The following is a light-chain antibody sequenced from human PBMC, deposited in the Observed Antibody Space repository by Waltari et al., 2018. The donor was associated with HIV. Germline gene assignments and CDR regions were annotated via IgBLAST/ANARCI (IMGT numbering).Light chain of an antibody. Sequence: QSALTQPASVSGSPGQSITISCTGTSSDVGGYNYVSWYQQHPGKAPKLMIYDVSNRPSGVSNRFSGFKSGNTAALTISWLQAEDEADYYCSSYTISITLVFGGGTKLTVL. CDR1: SSDVGGYNY. CDR2: DVS. V-gene: IGLV2-14*01. CDR3: SSYTISITLV. J-gene: IGLJ2*01.